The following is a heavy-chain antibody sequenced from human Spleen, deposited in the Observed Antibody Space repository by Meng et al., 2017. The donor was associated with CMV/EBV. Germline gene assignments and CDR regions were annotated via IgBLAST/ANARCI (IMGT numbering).Heavy chain of an antibody. V-gene: IGHV3-21*01. CDR1: GFIFNIYN. Sequence: GESLKISCTASGFIFNIYNMNWVRQAPGKGLEWVSSITASGNLLYYADSVKGRFTISRDNAKNSLYLQMNSLRAEDTAVYYCAGGPVGYCSSTSCYYYYYGMDVWGQGTTVTVSS. CDR3: AGGPVGYCSSTSCYYYYYGMDV. CDR2: ITASGNLL. J-gene: IGHJ6*02. D-gene: IGHD2-2*01.